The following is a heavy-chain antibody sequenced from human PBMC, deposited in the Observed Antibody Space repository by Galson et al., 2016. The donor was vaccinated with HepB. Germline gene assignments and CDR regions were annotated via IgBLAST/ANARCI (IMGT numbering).Heavy chain of an antibody. Sequence: SLRLSCAASRLTFRDYGIHWVRQAPGEGLEWVAFMSYHGKNEYYADSVMGRFTLSRDSNENTLSLQMNSLRPADTAVYYCAQDVTAYCAGYCPTPLENWGQGTLVIVSP. CDR1: RLTFRDYG. V-gene: IGHV3-30*18. CDR3: AQDVTAYCAGYCPTPLEN. CDR2: MSYHGKNE. J-gene: IGHJ4*02. D-gene: IGHD2-21*01.